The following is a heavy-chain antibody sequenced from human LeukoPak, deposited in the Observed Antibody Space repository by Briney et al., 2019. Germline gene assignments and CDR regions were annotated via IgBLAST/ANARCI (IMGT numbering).Heavy chain of an antibody. D-gene: IGHD3-10*01. V-gene: IGHV3-23*01. CDR2: ISGSGGST. CDR3: GKRYTSGGSGGFFDY. J-gene: IGHJ4*02. CDR1: GFTFSSYA. Sequence: GGSLRLSCAASGFTFSSYAMSWVRQAPGKGLEWVSAISGSGGSTYYADSVKGRFTVSRDNSQNTLYLQMNSLRVEDTAIYYCGKRYTSGGSGGFFDYWGQGTLVTVSS.